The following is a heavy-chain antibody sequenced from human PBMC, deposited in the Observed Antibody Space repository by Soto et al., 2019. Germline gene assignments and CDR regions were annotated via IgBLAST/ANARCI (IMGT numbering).Heavy chain of an antibody. V-gene: IGHV3-49*05. CDR3: TRDRTRSSGGMWFDP. D-gene: IGHD2-15*01. Sequence: EVQLVESGGGLVKPGRSLRLSCTASGFTFGDYAMSWFRQAPGKGLEWVGFIRSKAYGGTTEYAASVKGRFTISRDDSKSIAYLQMNSLKTEDTAVYYCTRDRTRSSGGMWFDPWGQGTLVTVSS. CDR1: GFTFGDYA. J-gene: IGHJ5*02. CDR2: IRSKAYGGTT.